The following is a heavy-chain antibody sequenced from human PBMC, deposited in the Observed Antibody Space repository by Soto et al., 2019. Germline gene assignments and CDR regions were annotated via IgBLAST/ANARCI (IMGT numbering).Heavy chain of an antibody. CDR1: GFSSRSVW. J-gene: IGHJ3*02. CDR2: IKQDGSET. Sequence: GGSLQISKASSGFSSRSVWMSLFRKAPGKGLEWMSNIKQDGSETSYVDSVKGRFTISRDNAKSSVYLQMNSLRDEDTAIYYCARDPVGLTYPDTCDIWGQGTVVTVSS. CDR3: ARDPVGLTYPDTCDI. D-gene: IGHD1-26*01. V-gene: IGHV3-7*01.